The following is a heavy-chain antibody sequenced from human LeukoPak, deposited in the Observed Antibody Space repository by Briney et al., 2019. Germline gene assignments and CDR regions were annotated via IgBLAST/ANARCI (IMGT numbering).Heavy chain of an antibody. CDR3: ARRPTGDPKFDY. D-gene: IGHD7-27*01. CDR1: GGSISNYF. J-gene: IGHJ4*02. CDR2: IYSSGST. Sequence: SETLSLTCSVSGGSISNYFWTWIRQPPGKGLEWIGYIYSSGSTYCNPSLKSRVTISVDTSKNRFSLKLSTVTAADTAVYYCARRPTGDPKFDYWGQGTLVTVSS. V-gene: IGHV4-59*08.